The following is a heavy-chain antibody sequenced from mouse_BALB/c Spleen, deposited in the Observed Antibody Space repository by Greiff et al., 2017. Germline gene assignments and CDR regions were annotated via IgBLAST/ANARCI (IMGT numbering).Heavy chain of an antibody. D-gene: IGHD2-1*01. V-gene: IGHV3-2*02. CDR3: ARYGNQAAMDY. Sequence: EVQLVESGPGLVKPSQSLSLTCTVTGYSITSDYAWNWIRQFPGNKLEWMGYISYSGSTSYNPSLKSRISITRDTSKNQFFLQLNSVTTEDTATYYCARYGNQAAMDYWGQGTSVTVSS. J-gene: IGHJ4*01. CDR1: GYSITSDYA. CDR2: ISYSGST.